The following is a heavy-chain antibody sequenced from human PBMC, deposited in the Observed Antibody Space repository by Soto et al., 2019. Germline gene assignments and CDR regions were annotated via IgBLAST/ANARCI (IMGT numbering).Heavy chain of an antibody. V-gene: IGHV4-39*01. J-gene: IGHJ4*02. CDR1: GGSISSSSYY. CDR2: IYYSGST. CDR3: ARQILWFGELLLYYFDY. D-gene: IGHD3-10*01. Sequence: PSETLSLTWTVSGGSISSSSYYWGWNRQPPGKGLEWIGSIYYSGSTYYNPSLKSRVTISVDTSKNQFSLKLSSVTAADTAVYYCARQILWFGELLLYYFDYWGQGTLVTVSS.